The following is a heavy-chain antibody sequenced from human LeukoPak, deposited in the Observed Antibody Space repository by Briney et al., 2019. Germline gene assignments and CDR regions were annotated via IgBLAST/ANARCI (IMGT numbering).Heavy chain of an antibody. CDR2: IIPIFGTA. Sequence: SVKVSCKASGGTFSSYAVSWVRQAPGQGLEWMGRIIPIFGTANYAQKFQGRVTNTTDESTSTAYMELSSLRSEDTAVYYCARSLTWIQLWHAFDIWGQGTMVTVSS. V-gene: IGHV1-69*05. CDR1: GGTFSSYA. D-gene: IGHD5-18*01. J-gene: IGHJ3*02. CDR3: ARSLTWIQLWHAFDI.